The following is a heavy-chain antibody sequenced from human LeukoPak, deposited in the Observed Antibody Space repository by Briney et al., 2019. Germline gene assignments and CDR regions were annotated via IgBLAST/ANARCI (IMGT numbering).Heavy chain of an antibody. Sequence: GGSLRLSCAASGFTFSTFAMTWVRQPPGKGLEWVSSIFPSGGEIHYADSVRGRFTISRDNSKSTLSLQVNSLRADDTAIYYCATYRQVLLPFESWGQGTLVTVSS. CDR3: ATYRQVLLPFES. V-gene: IGHV3-23*01. CDR2: IFPSGGEI. J-gene: IGHJ4*02. D-gene: IGHD2-8*02. CDR1: GFTFSTFA.